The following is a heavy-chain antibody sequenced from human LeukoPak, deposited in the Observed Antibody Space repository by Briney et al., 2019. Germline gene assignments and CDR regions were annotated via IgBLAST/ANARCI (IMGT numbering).Heavy chain of an antibody. V-gene: IGHV4-39*07. Sequence: SETLSLTCTVSGGSISSSSYYWGWIRQPPGRGLEWIGSIYFSGTTYYNPSLQSRVTISVDTAKNQFSLKVTSVTAADTAAYYCARDAHCTGVSCYSPYNWFDPWGQGTLVTVSS. CDR1: GGSISSSSYY. J-gene: IGHJ5*02. CDR2: IYFSGTT. CDR3: ARDAHCTGVSCYSPYNWFDP. D-gene: IGHD2-15*01.